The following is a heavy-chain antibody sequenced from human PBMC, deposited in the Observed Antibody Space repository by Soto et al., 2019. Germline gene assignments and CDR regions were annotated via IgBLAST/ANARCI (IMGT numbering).Heavy chain of an antibody. CDR3: AREGEISQQWLAPWEQYYYYGMDV. CDR2: ISYDGSNK. Sequence: GGSLRLSCAASGFTFSSYAMHWVRQAPGKGLEWVAVISYDGSNKYYADSVKGRFTISRDNSKNTLYLQMNSLRAEDTAVYYCAREGEISQQWLAPWEQYYYYGMDVWGQGTTVTVSS. V-gene: IGHV3-30-3*01. J-gene: IGHJ6*02. CDR1: GFTFSSYA. D-gene: IGHD6-19*01.